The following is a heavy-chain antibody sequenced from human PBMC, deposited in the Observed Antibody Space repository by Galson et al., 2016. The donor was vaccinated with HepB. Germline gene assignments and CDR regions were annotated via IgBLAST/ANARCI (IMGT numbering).Heavy chain of an antibody. J-gene: IGHJ3*02. D-gene: IGHD2-8*02. CDR2: INTAKGDT. V-gene: IGHV1-3*04. Sequence: SVKVSCKASGYTFTAYAIHWVRQAPGQRLEWMAWINTAKGDTRYSQKLQGRVTLTRDTSATTASMELSSLRSEDTAEYYCARRLVGSYGNAFDIWGQGTLVTVSS. CDR3: ARRLVGSYGNAFDI. CDR1: GYTFTAYA.